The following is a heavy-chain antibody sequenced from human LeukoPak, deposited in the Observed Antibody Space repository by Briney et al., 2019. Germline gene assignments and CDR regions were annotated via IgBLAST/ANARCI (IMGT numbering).Heavy chain of an antibody. V-gene: IGHV4-4*02. J-gene: IGHJ5*02. CDR3: VRGGSSGYNWFDP. D-gene: IGHD6-19*01. Sequence: PSETLPLTCAVSGGSLSSSNWWSWVRQPPGKGLEWIGEIYHSGSTNYNPSLKSRATISVDKSKNQFSLKLSSVTAADTAVYYCVRGGSSGYNWFDPWGQGTLVTVSS. CDR1: GGSLSSSNW. CDR2: IYHSGST.